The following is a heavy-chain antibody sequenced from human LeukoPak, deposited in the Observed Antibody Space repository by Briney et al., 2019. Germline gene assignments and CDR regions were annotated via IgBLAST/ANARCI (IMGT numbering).Heavy chain of an antibody. D-gene: IGHD4-11*01. Sequence: SETLSLTCTVSGGSISSGDYYWSWIRQPPGKGLEWIGYIYYSGSTYYNPSLKSRVTISVDTSKNQFSLKLSSVTAADTAVYYCARGSLTPPIYSNYGIGYYYMDVWGKGTTVTVSS. V-gene: IGHV4-30-4*08. J-gene: IGHJ6*03. CDR1: GGSISSGDYY. CDR3: ARGSLTPPIYSNYGIGYYYMDV. CDR2: IYYSGST.